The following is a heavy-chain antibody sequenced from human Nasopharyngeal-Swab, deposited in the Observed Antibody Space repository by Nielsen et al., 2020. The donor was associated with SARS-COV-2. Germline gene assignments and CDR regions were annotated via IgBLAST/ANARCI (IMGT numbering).Heavy chain of an antibody. V-gene: IGHV3-30*18. CDR1: GFSLNNYG. J-gene: IGHJ3*02. CDR3: AKANVLFWFGQFKNDGFDI. D-gene: IGHD3-10*01. Sequence: GESLKISCTASGFSLNNYGMHWVRQAPGKGLEWVAVISYEGSKKYYAESVEGRFTISRDYSKSTLYLQMNSLRPEDTAMYYCAKANVLFWFGQFKNDGFDIWGQGTMVTVSS. CDR2: ISYEGSKK.